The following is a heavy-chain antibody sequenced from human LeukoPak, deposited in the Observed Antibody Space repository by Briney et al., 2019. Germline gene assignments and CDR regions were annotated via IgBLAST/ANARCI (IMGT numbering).Heavy chain of an antibody. V-gene: IGHV4-39*01. Sequence: PSETLSLTCTVSGGSISSSSYYWDWIRQPPGKGLEWIGNLYDSVSTHYNPSLRSRVTISADTSKNQFSLKMSSVTAADTAVYYCARGPVGATRHFDYWGQGTLVTVSP. CDR2: LYDSVST. D-gene: IGHD1-26*01. CDR3: ARGPVGATRHFDY. J-gene: IGHJ4*02. CDR1: GGSISSSSYY.